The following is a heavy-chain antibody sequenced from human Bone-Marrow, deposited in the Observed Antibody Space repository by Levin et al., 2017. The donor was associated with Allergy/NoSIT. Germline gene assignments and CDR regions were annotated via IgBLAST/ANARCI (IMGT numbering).Heavy chain of an antibody. J-gene: IGHJ4*02. CDR3: ASHYGNVFYFDY. V-gene: IGHV4-61*02. CDR2: VYTGGNT. CDR1: GGSMSSGSYY. D-gene: IGHD1-1*01. Sequence: TASETLSLTCTVSGGSMSSGSYYWSWLRQPAGKQLEWIGRVYTGGNTNYHPSLKSRVTISIDRSKNQLSLKLSSVTAADTAIYFCASHYGNVFYFDYWGQGTLVTVSS.